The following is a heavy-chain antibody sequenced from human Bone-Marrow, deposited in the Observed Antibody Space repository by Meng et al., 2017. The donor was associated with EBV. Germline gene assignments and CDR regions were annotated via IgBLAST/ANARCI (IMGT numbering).Heavy chain of an antibody. CDR3: ARDDYDFWSGYLFDY. V-gene: IGHV1-18*01. D-gene: IGHD3-3*01. CDR1: GYTFTSYG. Sequence: QVQLVQSGAEVKKPGASVKVSCKASGYTFTSYGISWVRQAPGQGLEWMGWISAYNGNTNYALKLQGRVTMTTDTSTSTAYMELRSLRSDDTAVYYCARDDYDFWSGYLFDYWGQGTLVTVSS. CDR2: ISAYNGNT. J-gene: IGHJ4*02.